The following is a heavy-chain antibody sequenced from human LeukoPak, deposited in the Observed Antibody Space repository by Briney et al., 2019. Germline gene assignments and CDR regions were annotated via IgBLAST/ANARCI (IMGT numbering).Heavy chain of an antibody. J-gene: IGHJ6*03. CDR1: GFTFEYYV. CDR3: ARDWSGSYASYHYYMDV. V-gene: IGHV3-21*01. CDR2: ISSTGNYI. D-gene: IGHD1-26*01. Sequence: GGSLRLSCTDSGFTFEYYVMNCVRQAPGKGLEWVASISSTGNYINYADSLKGGLTISRDNANNSLSLQMNSLRAEDTAVYYCARDWSGSYASYHYYMDVWGKGTTVTVSS.